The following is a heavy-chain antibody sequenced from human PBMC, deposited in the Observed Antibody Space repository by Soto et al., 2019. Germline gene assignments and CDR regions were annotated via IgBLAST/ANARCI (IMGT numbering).Heavy chain of an antibody. J-gene: IGHJ6*02. CDR3: ARDLEDAYYYSGMDV. CDR1: GGTFSSYA. V-gene: IGHV1-69*01. CDR2: IIPIFGTA. Sequence: QVQLVQSGAEVKKPGSSVKVSCKASGGTFSSYAISWVRQAPGQGLEWMGGIIPIFGTANYAQKFQGRVTITADESTSTDYKELSSLRSEDTAVYDCARDLEDAYYYSGMDVWGQGTTVTVSS.